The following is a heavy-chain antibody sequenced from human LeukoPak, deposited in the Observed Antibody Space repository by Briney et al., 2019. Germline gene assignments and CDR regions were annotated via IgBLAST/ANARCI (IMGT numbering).Heavy chain of an antibody. CDR1: GYTFTSYG. CDR3: ARVARLRYFDWAPPDY. CDR2: ISAYNGNT. Sequence: ASVKVSCKASGYTFTSYGISWVRQAPGQGLEWMGWISAYNGNTNYAQKLQGRVTMTTDTSTSTAHMELRSLRSDDTAVYYCARVARLRYFDWAPPDYWGQGTLVTVSS. J-gene: IGHJ4*02. D-gene: IGHD3-9*01. V-gene: IGHV1-18*01.